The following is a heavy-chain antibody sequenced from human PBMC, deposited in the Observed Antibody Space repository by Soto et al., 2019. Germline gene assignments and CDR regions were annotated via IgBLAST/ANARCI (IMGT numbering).Heavy chain of an antibody. CDR3: AMLGGWSGGSSGMDV. J-gene: IGHJ6*02. Sequence: EVQLVESGGGLVQPGGSLRLSCAASGLIFSDYHMDWVRQAPGKGLEWVGRIRRKENSYTTEYDASVKDRFTISRDDSKNSLYLQMNSLKSEDTAVYYCAMLGGWSGGSSGMDVWGQGTTVTVSS. V-gene: IGHV3-72*01. D-gene: IGHD6-19*01. CDR2: IRRKENSYTT. CDR1: GLIFSDYH.